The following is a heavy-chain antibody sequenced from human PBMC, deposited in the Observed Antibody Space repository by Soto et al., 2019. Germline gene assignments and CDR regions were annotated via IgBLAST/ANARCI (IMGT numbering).Heavy chain of an antibody. Sequence: AASVKVSCKASGGTFSSYAISWVRQAPGQGLEWMGGIIPIFGTANYAQKFQGRVTITADKSTSTAYMELSSLRSEDTAVYYCAQSVAGRFDYWGQGTLVTVPQ. V-gene: IGHV1-69*06. CDR1: GGTFSSYA. CDR2: IIPIFGTA. CDR3: AQSVAGRFDY. D-gene: IGHD6-19*01. J-gene: IGHJ4*02.